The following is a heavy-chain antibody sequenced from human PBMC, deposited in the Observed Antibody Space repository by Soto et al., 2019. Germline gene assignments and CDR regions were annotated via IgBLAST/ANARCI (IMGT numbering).Heavy chain of an antibody. V-gene: IGHV1-3*01. CDR2: INAGNGNT. CDR3: ARDPESSGWYYYFDY. CDR1: GYTFTSYA. J-gene: IGHJ4*02. Sequence: ASAKVSCKASGYTFTSYAMHWVRQAPGQRLEWMGWINAGNGNTKYSQKFQGRVTITRDTSASTAYMELSSLRSEDTAVYYCARDPESSGWYYYFDYWGQGTLVTVS. D-gene: IGHD6-19*01.